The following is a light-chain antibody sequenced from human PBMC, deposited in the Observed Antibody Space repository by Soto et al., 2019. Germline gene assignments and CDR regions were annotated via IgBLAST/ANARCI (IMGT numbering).Light chain of an antibody. Sequence: EIVLTQSPGTLSWSPGERATLSCRASQSVSSSYLAWYQQKPGQAPRLLIYGASSRATGIPDRFSGSGSGTDFTLTISRLEPEDFAVYYCQQYGSSPPWFTFGPGTKVDIK. CDR2: GAS. CDR3: QQYGSSPPWFT. V-gene: IGKV3-20*01. J-gene: IGKJ3*01. CDR1: QSVSSSY.